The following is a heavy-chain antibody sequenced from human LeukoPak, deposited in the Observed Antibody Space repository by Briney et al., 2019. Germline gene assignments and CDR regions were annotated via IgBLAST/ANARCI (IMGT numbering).Heavy chain of an antibody. J-gene: IGHJ5*02. CDR1: GFTFSSYG. Sequence: GGSLRLSCAASGFTFSSYGMNWVRQAPGKGLEWVSSISSSSSYIYSADSVKGRFTISRDNAKNSLYLQMNSLRAEDTALYYCARGGVRAGFDPWGQGTLVTVSS. CDR3: ARGGVRAGFDP. D-gene: IGHD3-10*01. CDR2: ISSSSSYI. V-gene: IGHV3-21*01.